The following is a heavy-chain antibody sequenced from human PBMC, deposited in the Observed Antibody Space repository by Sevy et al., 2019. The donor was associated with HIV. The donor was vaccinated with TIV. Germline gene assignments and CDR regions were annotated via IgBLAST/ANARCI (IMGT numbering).Heavy chain of an antibody. V-gene: IGHV4-59*08. CDR3: AGENAWGRGYS. D-gene: IGHD1-26*01. CDR1: GGSITSLY. J-gene: IGHJ4*02. Sequence: SETLSLTCTVSGGSITSLYWNWVRQPPGKGLEWIANIYYNGHINYNPSLKSRVTLSLDTSKNQFSLRLSSVTAAETARYYCAGENAWGRGYSWGQGTLVTVSS. CDR2: IYYNGHI.